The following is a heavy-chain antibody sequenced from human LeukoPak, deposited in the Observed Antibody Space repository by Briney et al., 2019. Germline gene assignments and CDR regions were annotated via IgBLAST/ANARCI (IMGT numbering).Heavy chain of an antibody. J-gene: IGHJ6*03. CDR3: ARQPYYYYMDV. CDR2: IYHSGST. CDR1: GGSISSGYY. Sequence: PSETLSLTCSVSGGSISSGYYWGWIRQPPGKGLEWIGSIYHSGSTYYNPSLKSRVTISVDTSKNQFSLKLSSVTAADTAVYYCARQPYYYYMDVWGKGTTVTVSS. V-gene: IGHV4-38-2*01.